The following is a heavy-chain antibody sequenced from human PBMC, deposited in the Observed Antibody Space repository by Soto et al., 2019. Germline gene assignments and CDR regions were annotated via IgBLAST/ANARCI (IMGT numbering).Heavy chain of an antibody. V-gene: IGHV5-10-1*01. CDR3: ARRGAPPYYVMDV. CDR1: GYSFTSYW. J-gene: IGHJ6*02. CDR2: IDPSDSYT. Sequence: PGESLKISCRGSGYSFTSYWISWVRQMPGKGLEWMGRIDPSDSYTNYSPSFQGHVTISADKSITTAYLQWSSLKASDTAMYYCARRGAPPYYVMDVWGQGTTVTVSS.